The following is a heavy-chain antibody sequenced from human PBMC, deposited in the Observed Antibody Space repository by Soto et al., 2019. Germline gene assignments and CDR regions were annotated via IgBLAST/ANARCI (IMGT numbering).Heavy chain of an antibody. CDR3: ARGRYGDY. CDR1: VYGFTTYG. Sequence: QVHLVQSGAEVKKPGASVKVSCKGSVYGFTTYGITWVRQAPGQGLEWMAWISAHNGNTNYAQKLQGRVTVTRDTSTSTAYMELRSVRSDDTAVYYCARGRYGDYWGQGALVTVSS. J-gene: IGHJ4*02. V-gene: IGHV1-18*01. CDR2: ISAHNGNT. D-gene: IGHD1-1*01.